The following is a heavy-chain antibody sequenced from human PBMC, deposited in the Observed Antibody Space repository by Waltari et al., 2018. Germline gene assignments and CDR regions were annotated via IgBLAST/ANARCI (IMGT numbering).Heavy chain of an antibody. V-gene: IGHV4-4*09. Sequence: QVQLQESGPGLVKPSETLSLTCTVSGGSISSYYWSWIRQPPGKGLEWIGYLYTSGSTNYNPSLKRRVTISVDTSKNQFSLKLSSVTAADTAVYYCARDNYDYVWGSSNWFDPWGQGTLVTVSS. CDR2: LYTSGST. CDR3: ARDNYDYVWGSSNWFDP. D-gene: IGHD3-16*01. J-gene: IGHJ5*02. CDR1: GGSISSYY.